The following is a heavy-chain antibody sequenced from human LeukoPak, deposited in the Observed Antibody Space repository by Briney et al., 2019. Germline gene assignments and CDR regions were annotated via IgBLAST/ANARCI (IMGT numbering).Heavy chain of an antibody. CDR1: GFTASKTQ. Sequence: GGPLSLPCAPCGFTASKTQMSGAPRPQGKGLEWVSLIYSGGSTYYADSVGGRFTISRDSSKNTLYLQLNSLRAEDTAVYYCAAFSHKGVWGQGTTVTVSS. CDR2: IYSGGST. V-gene: IGHV3-66*01. J-gene: IGHJ6*02. D-gene: IGHD3-3*02. CDR3: AAFSHKGV.